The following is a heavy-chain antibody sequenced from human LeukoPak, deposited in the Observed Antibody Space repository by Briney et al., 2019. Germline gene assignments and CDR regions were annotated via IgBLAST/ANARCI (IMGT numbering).Heavy chain of an antibody. D-gene: IGHD1-7*01. J-gene: IGHJ4*02. Sequence: GGSLRLSCAVSGFTVSSNYMNWVRQAPGKGLEWVSVIYSGGRTYYADSAKGRFTISRDNFKNTLYLQMNSLRVEDTAVYYCAREGTITAFDYWGQGTMVTVSS. CDR2: IYSGGRT. V-gene: IGHV3-53*01. CDR3: AREGTITAFDY. CDR1: GFTVSSNY.